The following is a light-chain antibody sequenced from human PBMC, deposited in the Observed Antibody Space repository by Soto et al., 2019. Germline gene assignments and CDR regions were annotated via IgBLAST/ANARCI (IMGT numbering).Light chain of an antibody. V-gene: IGKV1-39*01. CDR2: TTS. Sequence: DIQMTQSPSSLSASVGDRVTITCRASQSISSYLNWYQQKPGKAPKLLICTTSSLQSGVPSRFSGSGSGTDFPLTISSLQPEDFATYYWQQSHSTPITFGQGKRMQIK. J-gene: IGKJ5*01. CDR3: QQSHSTPIT. CDR1: QSISSY.